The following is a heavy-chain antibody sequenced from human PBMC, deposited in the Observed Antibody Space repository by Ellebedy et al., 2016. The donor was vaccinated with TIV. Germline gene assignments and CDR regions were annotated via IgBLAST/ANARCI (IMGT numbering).Heavy chain of an antibody. J-gene: IGHJ6*02. V-gene: IGHV4-59*01. Sequence: SETLSLTXTASGGSISSYYWSWIRQPPGKGLDWIGSIYYSGSTNYNPSLKSRVTISVDTSKNQFSLKLSSVTAADTAVYYCARDQGYCTSNSCPDPYYYYGMDVWGQGTTVTVSS. CDR3: ARDQGYCTSNSCPDPYYYYGMDV. CDR1: GGSISSYY. CDR2: IYYSGST. D-gene: IGHD2-2*01.